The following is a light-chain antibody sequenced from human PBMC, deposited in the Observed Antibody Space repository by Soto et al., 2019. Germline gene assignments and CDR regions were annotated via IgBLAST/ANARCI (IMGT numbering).Light chain of an antibody. CDR2: AAS. CDR1: QSISSY. V-gene: IGKV1-39*01. Sequence: DIQMTHSPSSLSASVGDRVTIICRASQSISSYLNWYQQNPGKAPKLLIYAASSLQSGVPSRFSGSGSGPDFTLTISSLQPEDFATYYCQQTYSTLFTFGPGTKVDI. J-gene: IGKJ3*01. CDR3: QQTYSTLFT.